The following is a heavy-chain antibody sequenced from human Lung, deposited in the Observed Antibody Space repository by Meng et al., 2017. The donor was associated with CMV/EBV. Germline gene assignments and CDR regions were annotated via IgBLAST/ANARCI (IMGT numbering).Heavy chain of an antibody. Sequence: GSLRLXXTVSGGSISSSSYYWGWIRQPPGKGLEWIGSIYYSGSTYYNPSLKSRVTISVDTSKNQFSLKLSSVTAADTAVYYCAREDYRSLYFDYWGQGTLVTSPQ. CDR2: IYYSGST. V-gene: IGHV4-39*02. CDR1: GGSISSSSYY. D-gene: IGHD3-16*02. CDR3: AREDYRSLYFDY. J-gene: IGHJ4*02.